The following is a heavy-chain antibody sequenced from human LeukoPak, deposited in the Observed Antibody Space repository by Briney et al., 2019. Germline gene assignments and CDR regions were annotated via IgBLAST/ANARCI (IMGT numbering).Heavy chain of an antibody. V-gene: IGHV3-7*01. D-gene: IGHD4-17*01. J-gene: IGHJ4*02. CDR3: ARDSYGDYGADLDY. Sequence: GGSLRLSCAASGFTFSSYGMHWVRQAPGKGLEWVANIKQDGSEKYYVDSVKGRFTISRDDAKNSLYLQMNSLRGEDTAVYYCARDSYGDYGADLDYWGQGTLVTVSS. CDR2: IKQDGSEK. CDR1: GFTFSSYG.